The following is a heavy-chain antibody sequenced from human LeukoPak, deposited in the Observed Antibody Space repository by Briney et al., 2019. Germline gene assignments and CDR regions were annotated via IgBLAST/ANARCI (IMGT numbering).Heavy chain of an antibody. J-gene: IGHJ4*02. CDR2: IWYDGSNK. D-gene: IGHD6-19*01. Sequence: PGRSLRLSCAASAFTFSSYGMHWVRQAPGKGLEWVAVIWYDGSNKYYADSVKGRFTISRDNSKNTLYLQMNSLRAEDTAVYYCAKDRGSGWNGPDYWGQGTLVTVSS. CDR3: AKDRGSGWNGPDY. CDR1: AFTFSSYG. V-gene: IGHV3-33*06.